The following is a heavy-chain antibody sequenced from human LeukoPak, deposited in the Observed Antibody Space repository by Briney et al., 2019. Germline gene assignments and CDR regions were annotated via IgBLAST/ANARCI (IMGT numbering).Heavy chain of an antibody. CDR3: ARRRTYYDYVWGSYRYERQVYYFGY. V-gene: IGHV4-34*01. CDR1: GGSFSGYY. Sequence: PSETLSLTCAVYGGSFSGYYWSWIRQPPGKGLEWIGEINHSGSTNYNPSLKSRVTISVDTSKNQFSLKLSSVTAADTAVYYCARRRTYYDYVWGSYRYERQVYYFGYWGQGTLVTVSS. D-gene: IGHD3-16*02. CDR2: INHSGST. J-gene: IGHJ4*02.